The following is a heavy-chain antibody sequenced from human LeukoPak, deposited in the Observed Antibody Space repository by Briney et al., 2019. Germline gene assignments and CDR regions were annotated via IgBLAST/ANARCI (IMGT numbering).Heavy chain of an antibody. D-gene: IGHD3-22*01. V-gene: IGHV3-30-3*01. CDR1: GFTFSSYA. CDR2: ISYDGSNK. CDR3: ARDPVGGDSSGYYFDY. J-gene: IGHJ4*02. Sequence: PGGSLRLSCAASGFTFSSYAVHWVRQAPGKGLEWVAVISYDGSNKYYADSVKGRFTISGDNSKNTLYLQMNSLRAEDTAVYYCARDPVGGDSSGYYFDYWGQGTLVTVSS.